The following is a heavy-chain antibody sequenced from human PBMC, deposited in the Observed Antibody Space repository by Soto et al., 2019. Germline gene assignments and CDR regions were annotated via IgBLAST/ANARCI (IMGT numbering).Heavy chain of an antibody. D-gene: IGHD6-6*01. V-gene: IGHV1-69*13. CDR3: AIGIIAARLRPYYYYGMDV. Sequence: SVKVSCKASGGTFSSYAISWVRQAPGQGLEWMGGIIPIFGTANYAQKFQGRVTITADESTSTAYMELSSPRSEDTAVYYCAIGIIAARLRPYYYYGMDVWGQGTTVTVSS. CDR2: IIPIFGTA. J-gene: IGHJ6*02. CDR1: GGTFSSYA.